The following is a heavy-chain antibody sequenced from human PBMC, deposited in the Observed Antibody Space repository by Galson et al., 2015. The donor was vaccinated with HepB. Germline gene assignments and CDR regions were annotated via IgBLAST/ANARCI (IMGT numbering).Heavy chain of an antibody. CDR1: GFTFSDYA. CDR3: ARDYRDGRWVIGDFDY. D-gene: IGHD5-24*01. Sequence: SLRLSCAASGFTFSDYAMHWVRQAPGKGLEWVAVISYDGTNKYYADSVKGRFTISRDNSKNTLYLQMSSLRADDTAVYYCARDYRDGRWVIGDFDYWGQGTLVAVSS. V-gene: IGHV3-30-3*01. J-gene: IGHJ4*02. CDR2: ISYDGTNK.